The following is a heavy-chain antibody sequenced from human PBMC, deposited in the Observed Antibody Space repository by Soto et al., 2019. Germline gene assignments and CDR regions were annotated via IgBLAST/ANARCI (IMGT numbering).Heavy chain of an antibody. D-gene: IGHD5-18*01. CDR1: GFTFDYYA. CDR2: LSWNSGSI. CDR3: AKGDSYGTSYFDY. Sequence: GGSLRLSCAASGFTFDYYAMHWVRQAPGKGLEWVSGLSWNSGSIGYADSVKGRFTVSRDNAKKSLYLQMKSLRAEDTAIYYCAKGDSYGTSYFDYWGQGTLVTVSS. V-gene: IGHV3-9*01. J-gene: IGHJ4*02.